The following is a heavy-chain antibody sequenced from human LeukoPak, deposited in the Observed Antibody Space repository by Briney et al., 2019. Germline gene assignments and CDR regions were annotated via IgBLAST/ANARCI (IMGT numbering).Heavy chain of an antibody. D-gene: IGHD2/OR15-2a*01. Sequence: ASVKVSCKASGYTFTSYYMHWVRQAPGQGLEWMGIINPSGGSTSYAQKFQGRVTMTRDTSTSTVYMELSSLRAEDTALYYCAKESTTYRYILYWGQGTLVTVSS. V-gene: IGHV1-46*01. CDR1: GYTFTSYY. J-gene: IGHJ4*02. CDR2: INPSGGST. CDR3: AKESTTYRYILY.